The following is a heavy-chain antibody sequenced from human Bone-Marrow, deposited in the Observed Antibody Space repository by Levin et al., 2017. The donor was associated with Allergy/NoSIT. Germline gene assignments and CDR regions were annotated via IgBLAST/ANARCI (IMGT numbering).Heavy chain of an antibody. D-gene: IGHD3-10*01. CDR2: VYLNGRT. J-gene: IGHJ6*03. CDR3: ARGVRGVIYQFSYYSMDV. CDR1: GWSFSEALSGYQ. V-gene: IGHV4-34*01. Sequence: GSLRLSCDVLGWSFSEALSGYQWGWIRQSPGKGLEWIGEVYLNGRTNYNPSLRNRVTISIDLSRNNFPLRLLSVSAADTSVYYCARGVRGVIYQFSYYSMDVWGKGTMVTVSS.